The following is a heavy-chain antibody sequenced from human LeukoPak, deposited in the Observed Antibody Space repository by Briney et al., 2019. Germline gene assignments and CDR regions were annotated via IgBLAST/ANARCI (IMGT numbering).Heavy chain of an antibody. V-gene: IGHV3-23*01. D-gene: IGHD2-2*01. CDR3: GRYCSSTSCYSGYYYGMDV. CDR2: ISGSGGST. Sequence: GGSLRLSCAASGFTFSSYAMSWVRQAPGKGLEWVSAISGSGGSTYYADSVKGRFIISRDNSKNTLYLQMNSLRAEDTAVYYCGRYCSSTSCYSGYYYGMDVWGQGTTVTVSS. CDR1: GFTFSSYA. J-gene: IGHJ6*02.